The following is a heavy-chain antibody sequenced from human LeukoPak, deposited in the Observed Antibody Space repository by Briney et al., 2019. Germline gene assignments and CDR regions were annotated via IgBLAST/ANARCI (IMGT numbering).Heavy chain of an antibody. CDR2: ISGSGGST. J-gene: IGHJ4*02. Sequence: GGSLRLSCAASGFAFSSYAMSWVRQAPGKGLEWVSAISGSGGSTYYADSVKGRFTISRDNSKNTLYLQMNSLRAEDTAVYYCAKDYAAAAASYYFDYWGQGILVTVSS. D-gene: IGHD6-13*01. CDR3: AKDYAAAAASYYFDY. CDR1: GFAFSSYA. V-gene: IGHV3-23*01.